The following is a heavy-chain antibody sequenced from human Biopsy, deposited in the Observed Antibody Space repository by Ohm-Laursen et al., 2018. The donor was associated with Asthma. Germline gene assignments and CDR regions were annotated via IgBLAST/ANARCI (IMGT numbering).Heavy chain of an antibody. CDR1: SGSGGYMRSGNYY. J-gene: IGHJ6*02. CDR2: IYYSGTT. D-gene: IGHD6-13*01. V-gene: IGHV4-39*01. Sequence: GTLSLTCSLSSGSGGYMRSGNYYWGWIRQPPGKGLEWIGRIYYSGTTYYNPSLESRVTVSADTSKNQFSLKLTSVTAADTAVYYCVRGSSSWHHGPLHYYYGLDVWGQGTTATVSS. CDR3: VRGSSSWHHGPLHYYYGLDV.